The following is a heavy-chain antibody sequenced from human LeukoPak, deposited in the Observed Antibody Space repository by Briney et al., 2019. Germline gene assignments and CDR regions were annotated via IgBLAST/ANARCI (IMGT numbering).Heavy chain of an antibody. CDR1: GYTFTSYF. CDR2: INPRGGST. CDR3: ARRGYSQKLGYFDL. V-gene: IGHV1-46*01. Sequence: GASVKVSCKASGYTFTSYFMHWMRQAPGQGPEWMGIINPRGGSTEYSHKFQGRLTMTSDTSTSTVYMELNSLRSEDTAVYYCARRGYSQKLGYFDLWGRGTLVTVSS. J-gene: IGHJ2*01. D-gene: IGHD5-18*01.